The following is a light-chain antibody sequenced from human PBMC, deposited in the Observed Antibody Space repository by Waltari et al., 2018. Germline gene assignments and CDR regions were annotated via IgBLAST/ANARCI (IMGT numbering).Light chain of an antibody. J-gene: IGLJ7*01. V-gene: IGLV2-23*02. Sequence: QSALTQPASVSGTLGQSITISCTGTTSDVGNYDLVSWYQQHPGKAPKLLICEVIKRPSGVSRRLSGSKSGNTAALTIFGLQAGDEADYYCGTWDSSLSGAVFGGGTHLTVL. CDR3: GTWDSSLSGAV. CDR2: EVI. CDR1: TSDVGNYDL.